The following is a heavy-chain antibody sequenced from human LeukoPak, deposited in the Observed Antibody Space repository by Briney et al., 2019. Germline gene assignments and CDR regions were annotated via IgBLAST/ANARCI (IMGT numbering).Heavy chain of an antibody. CDR3: ARGYCSGGSCYLNYFDY. CDR2: ISSSSSYV. CDR1: GFTFSSYT. D-gene: IGHD2-15*01. V-gene: IGHV3-21*01. Sequence: GGSLRLSCAASGFTFSSYTMNWVRQAPGKGLEWVSSISSSSSYVYYADSLKGRFTISRDNAKNSLYLQMNSLRAEDTAVYYCARGYCSGGSCYLNYFDYWGQGTLVTVSS. J-gene: IGHJ4*02.